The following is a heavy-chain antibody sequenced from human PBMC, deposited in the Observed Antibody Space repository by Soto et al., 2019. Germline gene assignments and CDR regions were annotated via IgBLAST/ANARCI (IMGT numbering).Heavy chain of an antibody. Sequence: EVQLVESGGGLVQPGGSLRLSCAASGFTFSSYWMSWVRQAPGKGLEWVANIKQDGSEKYYVDSVKGRFTISRDNAKNSRYLQMNGRRAEDTAVYYCARPSGAMYYDDRSGYYRVNLDYWGQGTLVTVSS. D-gene: IGHD3-22*01. CDR1: GFTFSSYW. V-gene: IGHV3-7*01. J-gene: IGHJ4*02. CDR3: ARPSGAMYYDDRSGYYRVNLDY. CDR2: IKQDGSEK.